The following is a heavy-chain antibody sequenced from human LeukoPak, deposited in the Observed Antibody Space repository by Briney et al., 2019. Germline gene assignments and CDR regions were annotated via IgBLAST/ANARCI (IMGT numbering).Heavy chain of an antibody. CDR1: GFPFDEYA. CDR2: LSWSSGSI. J-gene: IGHJ6*03. Sequence: GRSLTLSCAASGFPFDEYAMHWVRQAPGKGLEWVSSLSWSSGSIAYAGSVKGRFTVSRDNAKNSLHLQMNSLRPEDTALYYCAKDRSRTGLYYYMDVWGKGTTVTVSS. D-gene: IGHD3/OR15-3a*01. V-gene: IGHV3-9*01. CDR3: AKDRSRTGLYYYMDV.